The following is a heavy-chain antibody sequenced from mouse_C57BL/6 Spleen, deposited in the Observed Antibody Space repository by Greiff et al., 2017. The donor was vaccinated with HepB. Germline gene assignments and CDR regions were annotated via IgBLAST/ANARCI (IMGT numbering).Heavy chain of an antibody. CDR2: IYPSDSET. CDR3: ARSGYYGTHWYFDV. D-gene: IGHD1-1*01. J-gene: IGHJ1*03. CDR1: GYTFTSYW. Sequence: VQLQQPGAELVRPGSSVKLSCKASGYTFTSYWMDWVKQRPGQGLEWIGNIYPSDSETHYNQKFKDKATLTVDKSSSTAYMQLSSLTSEDSAVYYCARSGYYGTHWYFDVWGTGTTVTVSS. V-gene: IGHV1-61*01.